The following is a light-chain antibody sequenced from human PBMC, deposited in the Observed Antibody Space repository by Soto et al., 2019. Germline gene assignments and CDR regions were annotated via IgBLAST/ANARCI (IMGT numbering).Light chain of an antibody. CDR3: QQYNNRPPL. J-gene: IGKJ1*01. V-gene: IGKV3-15*01. CDR2: DTS. CDR1: QTVSNK. Sequence: EIAMTQSPATLSVSPGERATLSCRASQTVSNKLVWYQQRPGQAPRLLIYDTSTRATGIPARFSGSGSGTEFTLTISSLRSEDFAVYYCQQYNNRPPLFGQGTKVDIK.